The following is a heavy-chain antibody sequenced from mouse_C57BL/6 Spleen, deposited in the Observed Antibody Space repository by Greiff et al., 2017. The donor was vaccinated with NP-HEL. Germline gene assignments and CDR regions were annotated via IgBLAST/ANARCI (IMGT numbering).Heavy chain of an antibody. V-gene: IGHV1-26*01. J-gene: IGHJ1*03. CDR3: AREGYCDV. Sequence: VQLQQSGPELVKPGASVKISCKASGYTFTDYYMNWVKQSPGKCLEWIGDINPNNGGTSYNQKFKGKATLTVDKSSSTAYMELRSLTSEDSAVYYCAREGYCDVWGTGTTVTVSS. CDR2: INPNNGGT. CDR1: GYTFTDYY.